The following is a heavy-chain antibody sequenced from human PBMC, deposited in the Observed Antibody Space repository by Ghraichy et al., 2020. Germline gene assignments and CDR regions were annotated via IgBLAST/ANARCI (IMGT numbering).Heavy chain of an antibody. D-gene: IGHD3-16*01. Sequence: SETLSLTCAVSGGSISSGGYSWSWIRQPPGKGLEWIGYIYYSGSTYYNPSLKSRVTISVDTSKNQFSLKLSSVTAADTAVYYCARVRGMGAFDIWGQGTMVTVSP. CDR1: GGSISSGGYS. CDR2: IYYSGST. J-gene: IGHJ3*02. V-gene: IGHV4-30-4*07. CDR3: ARVRGMGAFDI.